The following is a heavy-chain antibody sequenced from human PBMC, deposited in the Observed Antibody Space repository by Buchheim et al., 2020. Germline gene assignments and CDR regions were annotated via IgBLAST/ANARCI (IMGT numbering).Heavy chain of an antibody. J-gene: IGHJ4*02. Sequence: VESGGGLVQPGGSLRLSCAASGFTFSNYEMNWVRQAPGKGLEWISYINRGGSITYYAYSVKGRFTVSRDDAENSLYLQIYSLIVDDTAVYYCARDGGYNPFDSWGQGTL. V-gene: IGHV3-48*03. D-gene: IGHD5-24*01. CDR3: ARDGGYNPFDS. CDR1: GFTFSNYE. CDR2: INRGGSIT.